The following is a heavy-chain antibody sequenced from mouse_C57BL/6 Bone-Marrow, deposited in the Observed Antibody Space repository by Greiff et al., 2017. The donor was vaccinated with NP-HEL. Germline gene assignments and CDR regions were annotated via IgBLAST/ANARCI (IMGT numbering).Heavy chain of an antibody. CDR2: IYPRSGNT. CDR3: ARWGYGSSYVAWFAY. J-gene: IGHJ3*01. CDR1: GYTFTSYG. Sequence: VQLQQSGAELARPGASVKLSCKASGYTFTSYGISWVKQRTGQGLEWIGEIYPRSGNTYYNEKFKGKATLTADKSSSTAYMELRSLTSEDSAVYFCARWGYGSSYVAWFAYWGQGTLVTVSA. D-gene: IGHD1-1*01. V-gene: IGHV1-81*01.